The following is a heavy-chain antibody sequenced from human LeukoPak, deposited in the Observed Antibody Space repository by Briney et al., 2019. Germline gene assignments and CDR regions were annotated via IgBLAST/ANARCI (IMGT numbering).Heavy chain of an antibody. D-gene: IGHD2-2*02. CDR2: IYPGDSDT. CDR1: GYSFTSYW. V-gene: IGHV5-51*01. Sequence: GESLKISCKGSGYSFTSYWIGWVRQMPGKGLEWMGIIYPGDSDTRYSPSFQGQVTISADKSISTAYLQWSSLKASDTAMYYCARHRRYCSSTSCYTFDYYYYTDVWGKGTTVTVSS. J-gene: IGHJ6*03. CDR3: ARHRRYCSSTSCYTFDYYYYTDV.